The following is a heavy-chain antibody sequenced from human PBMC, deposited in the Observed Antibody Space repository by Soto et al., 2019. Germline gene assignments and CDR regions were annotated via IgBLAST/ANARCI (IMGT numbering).Heavy chain of an antibody. CDR1: GLTFSSYA. CDR2: ISYDGSDK. J-gene: IGHJ4*02. V-gene: IGHV3-30-3*01. Sequence: GGSLRLSCAASGLTFSSYAMHWVRQAPGKGLEWVALISYDGSDKDYADSVKGRFTISGDNSRNTLFLQMNSLRAEDTAVYYCARDYYKYYDSSGYYRSPAYWGQGTLVTVSS. D-gene: IGHD3-22*01. CDR3: ARDYYKYYDSSGYYRSPAY.